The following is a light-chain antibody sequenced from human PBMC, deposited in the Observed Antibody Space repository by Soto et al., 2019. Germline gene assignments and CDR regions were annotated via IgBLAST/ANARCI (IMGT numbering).Light chain of an antibody. CDR2: DAS. V-gene: IGKV3-11*01. CDR3: QQCGSSPWT. Sequence: EIVLTQSPATLSLSPGARAPLSCRASQSVSSYLAWYQQKPGQAPRLLIYDASNRATGIPARFSGSGSGTDFTLTISRLEPEDFAVYYCQQCGSSPWTFGQGTKVDIK. J-gene: IGKJ1*01. CDR1: QSVSSY.